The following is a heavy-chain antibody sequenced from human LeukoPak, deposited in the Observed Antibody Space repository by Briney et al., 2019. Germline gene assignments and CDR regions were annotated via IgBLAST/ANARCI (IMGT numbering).Heavy chain of an antibody. CDR1: GFTFSSYS. CDR3: ARVKGYCSSTSCYYYYGMDV. V-gene: IGHV3-21*01. D-gene: IGHD2-2*01. J-gene: IGHJ6*02. Sequence: PGGSLRLSCAASGFTFSSYSMNWVRQAPGKGLEWVSSISSSSSYIYYADSVKGRFTISRDNAKNSLYLQMNSLRAEDTAVYYCARVKGYCSSTSCYYYYGMDVWGQGTTVTVSS. CDR2: ISSSSSYI.